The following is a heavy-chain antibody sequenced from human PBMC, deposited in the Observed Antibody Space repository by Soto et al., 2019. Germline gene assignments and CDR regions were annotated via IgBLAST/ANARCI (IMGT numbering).Heavy chain of an antibody. CDR2: ISAYNGNT. D-gene: IGHD3-9*01. CDR3: AKRPYYDILTGYYTPFVDY. J-gene: IGHJ4*02. CDR1: GGTFSSYA. V-gene: IGHV1-18*01. Sequence: ASVKVSCKASGGTFSSYAISWVRQAPGQGLEWMGRISAYNGNTNYAQKLQGRVTMTTDTSTSTAYMELRSLRSDDTAVYYCAKRPYYDILTGYYTPFVDYWGQGTLVTVSS.